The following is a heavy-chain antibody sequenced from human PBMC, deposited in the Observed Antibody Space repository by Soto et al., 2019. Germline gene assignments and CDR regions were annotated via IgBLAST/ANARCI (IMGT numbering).Heavy chain of an antibody. CDR3: ARTGFCSGGDCYPNWFDP. Sequence: SETLSLTCTVSGGSVSSASYYWSWIRQPPGKGPEWIGYIYYIGSTRYNPSLKSRVTMSVDTSKNQFSLKLSSVTAADTAVYYCARTGFCSGGDCYPNWFDPWGQRTLVTVSS. D-gene: IGHD2-15*01. CDR2: IYYIGST. V-gene: IGHV4-61*01. CDR1: GGSVSSASYY. J-gene: IGHJ5*02.